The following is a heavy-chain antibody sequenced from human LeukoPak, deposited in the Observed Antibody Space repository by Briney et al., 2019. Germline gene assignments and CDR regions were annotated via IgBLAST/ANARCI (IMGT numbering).Heavy chain of an antibody. V-gene: IGHV1-18*01. J-gene: IGHJ6*03. D-gene: IGHD1/OR15-1a*01. CDR1: GYTFTSYG. Sequence: ASVKVSCKASGYTFTSYGISWVRQAPGQGLEWMGWISAYNGNTNYAQKFQGRVTMNTDTSTSTAYMELRSLRSDDTAVYYCARVVRAQQNKHYYYYYYMDVWGKGTTVTVSS. CDR2: ISAYNGNT. CDR3: ARVVRAQQNKHYYYYYYMDV.